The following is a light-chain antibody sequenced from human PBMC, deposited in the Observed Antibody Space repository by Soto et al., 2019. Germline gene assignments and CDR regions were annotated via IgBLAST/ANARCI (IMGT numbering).Light chain of an antibody. J-gene: IGLJ1*01. CDR1: SSEIGGYNY. CDR3: SSYTSSNTLV. Sequence: QSALTQPASVSGSPGQSITISCTGGSSEIGGYNYVSWFQQHPGKAPKLMIYEVTNRPSGVSNRFSGSKSGSTASLTISGLQAEDEADYYCSSYTSSNTLVFGTGTKVTVL. V-gene: IGLV2-14*01. CDR2: EVT.